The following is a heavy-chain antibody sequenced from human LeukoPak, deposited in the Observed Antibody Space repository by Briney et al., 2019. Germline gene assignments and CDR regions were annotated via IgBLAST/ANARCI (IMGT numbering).Heavy chain of an antibody. D-gene: IGHD2-2*01. Sequence: SETLSLTCTVSGGSISSYYWSWIRQPPGKGLEWIGYICYSGSTNYNPSLKSRVTISVDTSKNQFSLELSSVTAADTAVYYCARAVSSRTNWYFDLWGRGTLVTVSS. CDR3: ARAVSSRTNWYFDL. CDR2: ICYSGST. J-gene: IGHJ2*01. V-gene: IGHV4-59*01. CDR1: GGSISSYY.